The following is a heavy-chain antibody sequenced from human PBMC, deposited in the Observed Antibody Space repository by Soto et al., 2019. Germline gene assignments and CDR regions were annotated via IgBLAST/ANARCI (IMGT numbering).Heavy chain of an antibody. J-gene: IGHJ4*02. CDR2: INPSGGST. CDR1: GYTFTSYY. D-gene: IGHD6-6*01. CDR3: ARGPTLNHRSSSLDY. V-gene: IGHV1-46*01. Sequence: ASVKVSCKASGYTFTSYYMHWVRQAPGQGLEWMGIINPSGGSTSYAQKFQGRVTMTRDTSTSTVYMELSSLRSEDTAVYYCARGPTLNHRSSSLDYWGQGTLVTVSS.